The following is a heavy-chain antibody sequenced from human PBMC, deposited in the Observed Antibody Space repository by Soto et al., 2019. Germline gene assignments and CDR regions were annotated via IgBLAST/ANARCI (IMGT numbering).Heavy chain of an antibody. D-gene: IGHD4-17*01. CDR2: INHSGST. V-gene: IGHV4-34*01. J-gene: IGHJ4*02. CDR3: ARRKVTTYKNFDY. CDR1: GGSFSYYY. Sequence: SETLSLTCAVYGGSFSYYYWSWIRQPPGKGLEWIGEINHSGSTNYNPSLKSRVTISVDTSKNQFSLKLSSVTAADTAVYYCARRKVTTYKNFDYWGQGTLVTVSS.